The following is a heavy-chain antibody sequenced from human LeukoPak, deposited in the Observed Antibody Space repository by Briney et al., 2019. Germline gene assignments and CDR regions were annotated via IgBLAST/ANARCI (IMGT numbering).Heavy chain of an antibody. CDR3: ARGGDTSGYYPDAFDI. V-gene: IGHV3-33*01. CDR2: IWYDGSNK. D-gene: IGHD3-22*01. CDR1: GSTFSRHG. Sequence: GGSLRLSCAASGSTFSRHGMHWVRQGPGKGLEWVAAIWYDGSNKYYGDSVKGRFTISRDNSKNTLYLQMNSLRADVTAVYYCARGGDTSGYYPDAFDIWGQGTMVTVSS. J-gene: IGHJ3*02.